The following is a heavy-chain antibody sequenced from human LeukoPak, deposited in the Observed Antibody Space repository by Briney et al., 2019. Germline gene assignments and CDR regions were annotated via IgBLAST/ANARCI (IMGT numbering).Heavy chain of an antibody. CDR1: GFTFSSYG. D-gene: IGHD6-13*01. CDR3: AKGIGYSSPTGYYGMDV. V-gene: IGHV3-30*18. Sequence: PGGSLRLSCAASGFTFSSYGMHWVRQAPGKGLEWVAVISYDGSNKYYADSVKGRFTISRDNSKNTLYLQMNSLRAEDTAVYYCAKGIGYSSPTGYYGMDVWGQGTTVTVSS. CDR2: ISYDGSNK. J-gene: IGHJ6*02.